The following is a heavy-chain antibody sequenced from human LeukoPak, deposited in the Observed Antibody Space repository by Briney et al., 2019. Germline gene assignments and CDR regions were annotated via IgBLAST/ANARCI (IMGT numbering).Heavy chain of an antibody. D-gene: IGHD3-9*01. Sequence: KPSETLSLTCTVSGGSISSYYWSWIRQPAGKGLEWIGRIYTSGSTNYNPSLKSRVTMSVDTSKNQFSLKLSSVTAADTAVYYCARAVNYDILTGYYGSPYYFDYWGQGTLVTVSS. V-gene: IGHV4-4*07. CDR3: ARAVNYDILTGYYGSPYYFDY. J-gene: IGHJ4*02. CDR1: GGSISSYY. CDR2: IYTSGST.